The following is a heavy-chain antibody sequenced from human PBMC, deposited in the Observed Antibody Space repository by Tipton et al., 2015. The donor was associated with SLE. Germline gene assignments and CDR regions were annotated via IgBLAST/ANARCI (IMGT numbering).Heavy chain of an antibody. CDR2: IYYSGST. Sequence: TLSLTCTVSGGSISGYYWSWIRQPPGKGLEWIGYIYYSGSTNYNPSLKSRVTISVDTSKNQFSLKLSSVTAADTAVYYCAGVRGRGYFQHWGQGTLVTVSS. V-gene: IGHV4-59*01. J-gene: IGHJ1*01. CDR3: AGVRGRGYFQH. D-gene: IGHD3-10*01. CDR1: GGSISGYY.